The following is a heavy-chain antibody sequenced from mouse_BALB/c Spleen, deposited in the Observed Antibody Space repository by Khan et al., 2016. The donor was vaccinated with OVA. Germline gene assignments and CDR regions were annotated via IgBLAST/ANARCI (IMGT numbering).Heavy chain of an antibody. CDR1: GYTFTEYT. V-gene: IGHV1-18*01. J-gene: IGHJ1*01. CDR3: ARGAYYRYDGYFDV. Sequence: VRLQQSGPELVKPGASVKISCKTSGYTFTEYTMHWVKQSPGKSLEWIGGIIPNNGGTNYNQKFMVKATLTVDKSSSTAYMELRSLTSEDSAVYYCARGAYYRYDGYFDVWGAGTTVTVSS. CDR2: IIPNNGGT. D-gene: IGHD2-14*01.